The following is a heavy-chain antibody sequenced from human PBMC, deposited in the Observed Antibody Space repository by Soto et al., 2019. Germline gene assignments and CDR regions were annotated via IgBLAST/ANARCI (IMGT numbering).Heavy chain of an antibody. CDR3: ARRLGNCPSRFCRSLDY. CDR2: IKEDGIDK. D-gene: IGHD2-2*01. CDR1: GFTFNRHW. Sequence: EVQLVESGGDLVQPGGSLRLSCAASGFTFNRHWMTWVRQAPGKGLEWVANIKEDGIDKYYVDSVRGRFTISRDNAKNSLYLQMDSLRAEDTAVYYCARRLGNCPSRFCRSLDYWGQGTLVTVSS. J-gene: IGHJ4*02. V-gene: IGHV3-7*05.